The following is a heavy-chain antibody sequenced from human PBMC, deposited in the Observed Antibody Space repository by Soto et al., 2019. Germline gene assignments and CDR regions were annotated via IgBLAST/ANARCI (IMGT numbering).Heavy chain of an antibody. CDR3: ARRFWSGYYDY. J-gene: IGHJ4*02. CDR1: EFTFSSCG. V-gene: IGHV3-30*03. CDR2: ISYDGSNK. D-gene: IGHD3-3*01. Sequence: GRPRRLSCAASEFTFSSCGMHCVRKAPGKGLEWVAVISYDGSNKYYADSVKGRFTISRDNSKNTLYLQMNSLRAEDTAVYYCARRFWSGYYDYWGQGTLVTVSS.